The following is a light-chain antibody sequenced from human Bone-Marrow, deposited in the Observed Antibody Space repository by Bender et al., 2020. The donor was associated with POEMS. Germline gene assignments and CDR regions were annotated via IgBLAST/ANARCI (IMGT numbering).Light chain of an antibody. CDR1: SSDVINYDL. V-gene: IGLV2-23*01. CDR2: EAN. Sequence: QYALTQPASVSGSPGQSITIPCTGTSSDVINYDLVSWYQHHPGRAPQLIIYEANKRPPGVSDRFSGSKSGNSAALTISALQAEDEADYYCCLYAGSRSPFGGGTKLTVL. CDR3: CLYAGSRSP. J-gene: IGLJ2*01.